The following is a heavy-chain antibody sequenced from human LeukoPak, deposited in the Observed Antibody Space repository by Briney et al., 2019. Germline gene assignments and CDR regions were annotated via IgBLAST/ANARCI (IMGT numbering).Heavy chain of an antibody. J-gene: IGHJ4*02. D-gene: IGHD3-3*01. CDR3: ARSARLMKGVVEVTALDD. CDR2: INEDVTEK. Sequence: TGGSLRLSCAASGFSFTTYWMSWVRQAPGKGLEWVANINEDVTEKYYVDSVKGRFTISRENAKNSVYLEMNSLRADDTAVYYCARSARLMKGVVEVTALDDWGEGTLVTVSS. CDR1: GFSFTTYW. V-gene: IGHV3-7*01.